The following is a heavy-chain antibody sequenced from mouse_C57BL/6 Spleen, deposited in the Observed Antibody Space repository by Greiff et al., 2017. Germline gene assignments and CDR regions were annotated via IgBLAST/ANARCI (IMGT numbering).Heavy chain of an antibody. D-gene: IGHD2-5*01. J-gene: IGHJ2*01. V-gene: IGHV5-16*01. Sequence: EVQLVESEGGLVQPGRSMKLSCTASGFPFRAYYMSWVRQVPEKGLEWVANITYDGSSTYYLGSLKSRFIISRANAKNILYLQMSSLKAEDTATYDCARGSNYEGNDFEDGGQGTTLTVA. CDR3: ARGSNYEGNDFED. CDR2: ITYDGSST. CDR1: GFPFRAYY.